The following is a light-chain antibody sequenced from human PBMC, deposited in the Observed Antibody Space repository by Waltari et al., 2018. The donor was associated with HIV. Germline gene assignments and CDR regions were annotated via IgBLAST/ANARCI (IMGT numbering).Light chain of an antibody. J-gene: IGLJ1*01. CDR1: NIGSKS. CDR3: QVWDGSSDGYV. Sequence: SYVLAQPPSVSVAPGKTARITCGGNNIGSKSVHWYQQKPGQAPVVVIYYDSDRPSGMPERFSGARWGNTATLTISGVEAGDGADYYCQVWDGSSDGYVVGTGTRVTVL. CDR2: YDS. V-gene: IGLV3-21*04.